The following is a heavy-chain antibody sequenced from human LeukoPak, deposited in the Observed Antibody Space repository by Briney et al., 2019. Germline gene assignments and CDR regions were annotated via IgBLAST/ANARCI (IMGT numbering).Heavy chain of an antibody. V-gene: IGHV4-39*07. D-gene: IGHD5-18*01. Sequence: SETLSLTCTDSGGSVSSSSYYWGWVRQPPGKGLEWLGRIYYSGSTSYNPSLKTRVTISVETSKNQFSLKLSSVTAAATAVYTWASSGIQLWCGDDAFDIWGQGEMVTVSS. CDR2: IYYSGST. J-gene: IGHJ3*02. CDR3: ASSGIQLWCGDDAFDI. CDR1: GGSVSSSSYY.